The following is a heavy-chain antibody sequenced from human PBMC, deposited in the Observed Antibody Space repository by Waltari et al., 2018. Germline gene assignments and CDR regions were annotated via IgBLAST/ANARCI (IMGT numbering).Heavy chain of an antibody. CDR3: ARDHFWSGAGGFDP. CDR1: GYSISSGYY. Sequence: QVQLQESGPGLVKPSETLSLTCAVSGYSISSGYYWGWIRQPPGKGLEWIGSIYHSGSTYYNPSRKSRVTMSIDTSKNQFSLKLSSVTAADTAVYYCARDHFWSGAGGFDPWGQGTLVTVSS. CDR2: IYHSGST. J-gene: IGHJ5*02. V-gene: IGHV4-38-2*02. D-gene: IGHD3-3*01.